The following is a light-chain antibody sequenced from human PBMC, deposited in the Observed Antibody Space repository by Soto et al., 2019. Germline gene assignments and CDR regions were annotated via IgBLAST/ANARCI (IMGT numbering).Light chain of an antibody. Sequence: IQLTQSPSFLSASVGDRVTITCRASQGINSFLAWYQQKPRKAPKLLIYAASTLQSGVPSRFSGSVSGTDFTLTISSLQPEDFATYYCQQLERYPSTFGGGTKVEIK. CDR2: AAS. CDR1: QGINSF. V-gene: IGKV1-9*01. J-gene: IGKJ4*01. CDR3: QQLERYPST.